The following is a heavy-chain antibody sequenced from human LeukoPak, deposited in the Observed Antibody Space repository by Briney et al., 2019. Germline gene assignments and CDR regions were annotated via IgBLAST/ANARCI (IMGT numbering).Heavy chain of an antibody. D-gene: IGHD2-15*01. CDR2: MNPNSGNT. Sequence: GASVTVSCKASGYTFTSYDINWVRQATGQGLEWMGWMNPNSGNTGYAQKFQGRVTMTRSTSISTAYMELSSLRSEDTAVYYCARVIVVVVASHPFDGMDVWGQGTTVTVSS. CDR3: ARVIVVVVASHPFDGMDV. V-gene: IGHV1-8*01. J-gene: IGHJ6*02. CDR1: GYTFTSYD.